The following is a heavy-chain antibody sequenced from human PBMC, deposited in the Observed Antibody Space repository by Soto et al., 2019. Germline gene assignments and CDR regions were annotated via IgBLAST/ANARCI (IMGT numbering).Heavy chain of an antibody. CDR3: AKFDSRGYARAPFDY. Sequence: GGSLRLSCAASGFTFSSYGMHWVRQAPGKGLEWVSGIGGSDGSTFYADSVKGRFTISRDNSKNTLSLQMNSLRVEDTAVYYCAKFDSRGYARAPFDYWGQGTLVTVSS. CDR2: IGGSDGST. CDR1: GFTFSSYG. V-gene: IGHV3-23*01. J-gene: IGHJ4*02. D-gene: IGHD3-22*01.